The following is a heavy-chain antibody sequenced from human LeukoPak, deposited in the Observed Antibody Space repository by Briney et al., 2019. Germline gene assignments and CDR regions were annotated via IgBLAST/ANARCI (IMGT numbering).Heavy chain of an antibody. CDR3: TTDRN. J-gene: IGHJ4*02. CDR1: GFTFSSYA. Sequence: PGRSLRLSCAASGFTFSSYAMHWVRQAPGKGLEWVAVISYDGSNKYYADSVKGRFTISRDDSKNTLYLQMNSLKTEDTAVYYCTTDRNWGQGTLVTVSS. CDR2: ISYDGSNK. V-gene: IGHV3-30-3*01.